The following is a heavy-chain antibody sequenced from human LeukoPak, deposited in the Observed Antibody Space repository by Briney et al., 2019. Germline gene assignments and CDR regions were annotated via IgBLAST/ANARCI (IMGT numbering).Heavy chain of an antibody. CDR3: AKDRGSSWEGGNYFDY. Sequence: GGSLRLSCAASGFTFSSYGMHWVRQAPGKGLEGGAVISYDGSNKYYADSVKGRFTISGDNSKNTLYLQMNSLRAEDTAVYYCAKDRGSSWEGGNYFDYWGQGTLVTVSS. CDR2: ISYDGSNK. D-gene: IGHD6-13*01. CDR1: GFTFSSYG. J-gene: IGHJ4*02. V-gene: IGHV3-30*18.